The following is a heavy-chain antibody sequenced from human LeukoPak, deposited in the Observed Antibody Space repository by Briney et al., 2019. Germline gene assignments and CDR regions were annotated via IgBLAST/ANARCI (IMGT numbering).Heavy chain of an antibody. CDR3: ARGPNHSSSWYGWFDP. CDR2: TIPIFGTA. V-gene: IGHV1-69*05. D-gene: IGHD6-13*01. CDR1: GGTFSSYA. Sequence: ASVKVSCKASGGTFSSYAISWVRQAPGQGLEWMGGTIPIFGTASYAQKFQGRVTFTTDESTSTAYMELSSLRSEDTAVYYCARGPNHSSSWYGWFDPWGQGTLVTVSS. J-gene: IGHJ5*02.